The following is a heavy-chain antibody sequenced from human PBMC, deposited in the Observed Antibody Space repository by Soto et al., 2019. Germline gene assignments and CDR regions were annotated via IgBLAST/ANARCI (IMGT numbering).Heavy chain of an antibody. V-gene: IGHV1-3*01. CDR3: ATVGIAAAVTSNDPYDY. J-gene: IGHJ4*02. D-gene: IGHD6-13*01. CDR2: INAGNGNT. CDR1: GYTFTSYA. Sequence: ASVKVSCKASGYTFTSYAMHWVRQAPRQRLEWMGWINAGNGNTKYSQKFQGRVTITRDTSASTAYMELSSLRSEDTAVYYCATVGIAAAVTSNDPYDYWGQGTLVTVAS.